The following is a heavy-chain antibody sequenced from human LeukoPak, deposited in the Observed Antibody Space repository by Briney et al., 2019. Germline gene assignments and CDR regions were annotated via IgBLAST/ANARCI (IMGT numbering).Heavy chain of an antibody. J-gene: IGHJ6*02. CDR1: GGSFSGYY. V-gene: IGHV4-34*01. Sequence: PSETLSLTCAVYGGSFSGYYWSWIRQPPGKGLEWIGEINHSGSTNYNPSLKSRVTISVDTSKNQFSLKLSSVTAADTAVYYCARSKQHRDGYLRVFQPYYYYGMDVWGQGTTVTVSS. CDR3: ARSKQHRDGYLRVFQPYYYYGMDV. D-gene: IGHD5-24*01. CDR2: INHSGST.